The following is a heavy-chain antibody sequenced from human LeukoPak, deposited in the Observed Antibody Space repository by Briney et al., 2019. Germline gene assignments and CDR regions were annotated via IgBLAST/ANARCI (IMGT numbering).Heavy chain of an antibody. CDR2: ISSSSSYI. V-gene: IGHV3-21*01. Sequence: GVSLRLSCAASGFTFSSHSMNWVRQAPGKGLEWVSSISSSSSYIYYADAVKGRFTISRDNAKNSLYLQMNSLRAEDTAVYYCARGGCSGGSCYYASAFDIWGQGTMVTVSS. CDR1: GFTFSSHS. CDR3: ARGGCSGGSCYYASAFDI. J-gene: IGHJ3*02. D-gene: IGHD2-15*01.